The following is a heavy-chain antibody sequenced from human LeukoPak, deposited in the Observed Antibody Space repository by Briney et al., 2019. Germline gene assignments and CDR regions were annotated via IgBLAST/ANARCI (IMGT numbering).Heavy chain of an antibody. CDR2: IKQDGSEK. CDR1: GFTFSSYW. CDR3: ARPTSSSWYSVSDAFDI. V-gene: IGHV3-7*01. D-gene: IGHD6-13*01. J-gene: IGHJ3*02. Sequence: PGVSLRLSCAASGFTFSSYWMSWVRQAPGKGLEWVANIKQDGSEKYYVDSVKGRFTISRDNAKNSLYLQMNSLRAEDTAVYYCARPTSSSWYSVSDAFDIWGQGTMVTVSS.